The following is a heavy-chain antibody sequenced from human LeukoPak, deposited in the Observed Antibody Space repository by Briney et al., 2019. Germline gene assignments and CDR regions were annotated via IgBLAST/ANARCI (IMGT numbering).Heavy chain of an antibody. V-gene: IGHV1-69*13. CDR2: IIPIFGTA. CDR1: GGTFSSYA. CDR3: ARTYYYDSSGYLFDY. J-gene: IGHJ4*02. D-gene: IGHD3-22*01. Sequence: ASVKVSYKASGGTFSSYAISWVRQAPGQGLEWMGGIIPIFGTANYAQKFQGRVTITADESTSTAYMELSSLRSEDTAVYYCARTYYYDSSGYLFDYWGQGTLVTVSS.